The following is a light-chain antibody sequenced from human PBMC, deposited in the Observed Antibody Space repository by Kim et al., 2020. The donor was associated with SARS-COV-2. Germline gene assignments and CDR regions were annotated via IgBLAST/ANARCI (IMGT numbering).Light chain of an antibody. CDR1: QGISSY. CDR3: QQSYSTPLT. CDR2: AAS. J-gene: IGKJ4*01. V-gene: IGKV1-39*01. Sequence: ASVEDRVTSTCRASQGISSYLNWYQQKPGKAPKLLIYAASSLQSGVPSRFSGSGSGTDFTLTISSLQPEDFATYYCQQSYSTPLTFGGGTKVDIK.